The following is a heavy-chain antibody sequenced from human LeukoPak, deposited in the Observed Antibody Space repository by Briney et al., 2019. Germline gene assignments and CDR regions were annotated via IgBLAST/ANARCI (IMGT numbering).Heavy chain of an antibody. J-gene: IGHJ4*02. CDR3: AKDCEGPVTIFYYDY. CDR2: ISGSGGST. V-gene: IGHV3-23*01. D-gene: IGHD3-9*01. Sequence: GGSLRLSCAASGFTFSSYAMSWVRQAPGKELEWVSAISGSGGSTYYADSVKGRFTISRDNSKNTLYLQMNSLRAEDTAVYYCAKDCEGPVTIFYYDYWGQGTLVTVSS. CDR1: GFTFSSYA.